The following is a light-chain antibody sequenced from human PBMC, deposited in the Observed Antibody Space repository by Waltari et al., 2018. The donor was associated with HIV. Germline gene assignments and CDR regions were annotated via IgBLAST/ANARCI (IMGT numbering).Light chain of an antibody. CDR1: QDVGSY. CDR2: DAS. V-gene: IGKV3-11*01. J-gene: IGKJ5*01. Sequence: DIVLTQSPAILSLSPGEGVTLSCRASQDVGSYLAWYQHKPGQAPRLRIYDASNRATGIPARFSGGGSGTDFTLTISRLEPDDFALYYCQQRRRWPITFGQGTRIEI. CDR3: QQRRRWPIT.